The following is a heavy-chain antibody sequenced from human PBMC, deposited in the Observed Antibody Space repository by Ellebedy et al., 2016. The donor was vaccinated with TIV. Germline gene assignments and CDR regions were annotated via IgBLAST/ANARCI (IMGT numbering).Heavy chain of an antibody. CDR1: GFTFSNYA. V-gene: IGHV3-23*01. CDR3: ARQPHYYDSSGYYRGYFDY. CDR2: ISGSGNDP. Sequence: GESLKISCATSGFTFSNYAMNWVRQAPGKGLEWVSGISGSGNDPYYADSVKGRFTISRDNSKNTVFLQMHSLRGEDTAMYYCARQPHYYDSSGYYRGYFDYWGQGTLVTVSS. J-gene: IGHJ4*02. D-gene: IGHD3-22*01.